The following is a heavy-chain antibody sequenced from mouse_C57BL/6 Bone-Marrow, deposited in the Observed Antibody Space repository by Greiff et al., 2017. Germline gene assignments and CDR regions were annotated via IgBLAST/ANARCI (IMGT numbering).Heavy chain of an antibody. CDR3: ARVGYYWFAY. Sequence: QVQLQQSGAELARPGASVKLSCKASGYTFTSYGMSWVKQRPGQGLEWIGEIYPRSGNTYYNEKFKGKATLTADKSSSTAYMKLRSLTSEDSAVYFCARVGYYWFAYWGQGTLVTVSA. CDR2: IYPRSGNT. D-gene: IGHD2-3*01. V-gene: IGHV1-81*01. CDR1: GYTFTSYG. J-gene: IGHJ3*01.